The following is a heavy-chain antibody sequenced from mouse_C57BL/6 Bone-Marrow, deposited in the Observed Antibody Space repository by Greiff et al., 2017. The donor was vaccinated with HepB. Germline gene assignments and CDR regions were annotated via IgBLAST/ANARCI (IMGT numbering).Heavy chain of an antibody. V-gene: IGHV1-55*01. Sequence: VQLQQPGAELVKPGASVKMSCRASGYTFNNNWITWVRQRPGQGLEWIGDVFPGSGGSNNNEKFKRRATLTVDTSSSTAYMQLSSLTSEDSAVYYCARDYGSSGGALDYWGQGTSVTVSS. J-gene: IGHJ4*01. CDR3: ARDYGSSGGALDY. CDR2: VFPGSGGS. CDR1: GYTFNNNW. D-gene: IGHD1-1*01.